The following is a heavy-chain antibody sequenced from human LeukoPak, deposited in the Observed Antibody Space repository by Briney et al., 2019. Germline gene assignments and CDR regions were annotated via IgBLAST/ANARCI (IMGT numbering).Heavy chain of an antibody. D-gene: IGHD3-10*01. CDR2: INPSGGST. CDR1: GYTFTSCY. J-gene: IGHJ4*02. V-gene: IGHV1-46*01. CDR3: ARDSGVRYFDY. Sequence: ASVKVSCKASGYTFTSCYMHWVRQAPGQGLEWMGIINPSGGSTSYAQKFQGRVTMTRDTSTSTVYMELSSLRSEDTAVYYCARDSGVRYFDYWGQGTLVTVSS.